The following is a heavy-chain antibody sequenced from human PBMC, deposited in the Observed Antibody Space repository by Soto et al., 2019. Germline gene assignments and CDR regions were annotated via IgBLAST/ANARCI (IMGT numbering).Heavy chain of an antibody. Sequence: SETLSLTCTVSGGSISSGDYYWSWIRQPPGKGLEWIGYIYYSGSTYYNPSLKSRVTISVDTSKNQFSLKLSSVTAADTAVYYCARGGETDSYYYYYMDVWGKGATVTVSS. CDR2: IYYSGST. CDR3: ARGGETDSYYYYYMDV. V-gene: IGHV4-30-4*01. J-gene: IGHJ6*03. CDR1: GGSISSGDYY.